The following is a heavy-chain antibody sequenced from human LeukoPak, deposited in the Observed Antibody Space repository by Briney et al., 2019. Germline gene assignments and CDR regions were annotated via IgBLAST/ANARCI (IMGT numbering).Heavy chain of an antibody. D-gene: IGHD3-22*01. J-gene: IGHJ4*02. V-gene: IGHV1-69*01. Sequence: ASVKVSCKASGGTFSSYAISWVRQAPGQGLEWMGGIIPIFGTANYAQKFQGRVTITADESTSTAYMELSSLRSEDTAVCYCARAGSSTYYYDSSGYYFDYWGQGTLVTVSS. CDR2: IIPIFGTA. CDR3: ARAGSSTYYYDSSGYYFDY. CDR1: GGTFSSYA.